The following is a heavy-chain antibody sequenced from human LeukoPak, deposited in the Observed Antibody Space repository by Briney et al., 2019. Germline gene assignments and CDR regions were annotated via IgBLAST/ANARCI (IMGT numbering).Heavy chain of an antibody. CDR2: IYYSGST. J-gene: IGHJ6*04. V-gene: IGHV4-31*03. Sequence: SETLSLTCTVSGGSISSGGYYRSWIRQHPGKGLEWIGYIYYSGSTYYNPSLKSRVTISVDTSKNQFSLKLSSVTAADTAVYYCARDGRGSSFPYYYYYGMDVWGKGTTVTVSS. CDR3: ARDGRGSSFPYYYYYGMDV. D-gene: IGHD2-15*01. CDR1: GGSISSGGYY.